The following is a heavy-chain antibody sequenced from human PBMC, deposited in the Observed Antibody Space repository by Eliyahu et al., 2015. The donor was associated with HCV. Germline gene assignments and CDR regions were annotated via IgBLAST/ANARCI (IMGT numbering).Heavy chain of an antibody. CDR2: INHSGST. D-gene: IGHD5-18*01. J-gene: IGHJ4*02. Sequence: QVQLQQWGAGLLKPSETLSLTCAVYGGSFSGYYWSWIRQPPGKGLEWIGEINHSGSTNYNPSLKSRVTISVDTSKNQFSLKLSSVTAADTAVYYCARGRPIIGYSYGEFDYWGQGTLVTVSS. CDR3: ARGRPIIGYSYGEFDY. V-gene: IGHV4-34*01. CDR1: GGSFSGYY.